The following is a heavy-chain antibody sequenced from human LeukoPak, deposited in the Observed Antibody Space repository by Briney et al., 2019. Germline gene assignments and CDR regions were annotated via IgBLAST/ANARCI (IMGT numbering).Heavy chain of an antibody. CDR2: INSDGSST. Sequence: QPGGSLRLSCAASGFTFRNYWMHWVRQAPGKGLVWVSRINSDGSSTTYADSVRGRFTISRDNAKNTLYLQMNSLRAEDTAVYYCARDLGDYLWGSYRYTFGYWGQGTLVTVSS. J-gene: IGHJ4*02. CDR1: GFTFRNYW. CDR3: ARDLGDYLWGSYRYTFGY. V-gene: IGHV3-74*01. D-gene: IGHD3-16*02.